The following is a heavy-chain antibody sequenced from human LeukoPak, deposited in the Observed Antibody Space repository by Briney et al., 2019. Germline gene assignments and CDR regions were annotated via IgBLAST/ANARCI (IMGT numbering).Heavy chain of an antibody. J-gene: IGHJ5*02. V-gene: IGHV4-59*11. CDR2: IYYSGST. Sequence: PSETLSLTCTVSGGSISSHYWSWIRQPPGKGLEWIGCIYYSGSTNYNPSLKSRITVSVDTSKNQFSLKLTSVTAADTAVYYCARENYYDSSGPNWFDPWGQGTLVTVSS. D-gene: IGHD3-22*01. CDR1: GGSISSHY. CDR3: ARENYYDSSGPNWFDP.